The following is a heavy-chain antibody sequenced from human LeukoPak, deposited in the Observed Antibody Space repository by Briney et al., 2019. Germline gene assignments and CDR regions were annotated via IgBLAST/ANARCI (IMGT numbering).Heavy chain of an antibody. D-gene: IGHD2-2*01. CDR3: ASRLYCSNTRCRNFPFAY. CDR1: GGTFSSYD. Sequence: SVKVSCKASGGTFSSYDINWVLQAPGQGLEWMGGIIPIFGTANYAQKFQDRVTITSDESTSTAYMELSSLRSEDTAIYYCASRLYCSNTRCRNFPFAYWGQGTLVTVSS. J-gene: IGHJ4*02. CDR2: IIPIFGTA. V-gene: IGHV1-69*13.